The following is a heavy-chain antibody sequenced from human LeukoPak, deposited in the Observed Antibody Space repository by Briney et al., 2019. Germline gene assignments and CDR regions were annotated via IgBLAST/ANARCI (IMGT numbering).Heavy chain of an antibody. Sequence: ASVKVSCKASGYTFTSYYMHWVRQAPGQGLEWMGLINPTGGSTGYAQKFQGRVTMTRDTSISTAYMELSRLRSDDTAVYYCARGYCSSTSCYVRWFDPWGQGTLVTVSS. J-gene: IGHJ5*02. CDR1: GYTFTSYY. CDR3: ARGYCSSTSCYVRWFDP. D-gene: IGHD2-2*01. V-gene: IGHV1-46*01. CDR2: INPTGGST.